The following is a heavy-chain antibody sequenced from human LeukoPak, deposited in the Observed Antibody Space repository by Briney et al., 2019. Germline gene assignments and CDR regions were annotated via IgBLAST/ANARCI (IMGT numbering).Heavy chain of an antibody. D-gene: IGHD6-13*01. V-gene: IGHV3-21*01. CDR3: ARGYSSSWFRYYYMDV. CDR1: GFTFSSYS. Sequence: GGSLRLSCAASGFTFSSYSMNWVRQAPGKGLEWVSSISSSSSYIYYADSVKGRFTISRDNAKNSLYLQMNSLRAEDTAVYYCARGYSSSWFRYYYMDVWGKGTTVTISS. CDR2: ISSSSSYI. J-gene: IGHJ6*03.